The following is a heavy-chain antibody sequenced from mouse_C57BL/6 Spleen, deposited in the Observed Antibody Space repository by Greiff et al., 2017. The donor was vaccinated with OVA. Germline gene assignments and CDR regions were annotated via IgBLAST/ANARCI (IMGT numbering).Heavy chain of an antibody. Sequence: DVQLVESGGGLVKPGGSLKLSCAASGFTFSDYGMHWVRQAPEKGLEWVAYISSGSSTIYYADTVKGRFTISSDNAKNTLFLQMTRLRSEDTAMYYCARDYGFYYAMDDWGQGTSVTVSS. D-gene: IGHD2-2*01. CDR3: ARDYGFYYAMDD. V-gene: IGHV5-17*01. CDR1: GFTFSDYG. J-gene: IGHJ4*01. CDR2: ISSGSSTI.